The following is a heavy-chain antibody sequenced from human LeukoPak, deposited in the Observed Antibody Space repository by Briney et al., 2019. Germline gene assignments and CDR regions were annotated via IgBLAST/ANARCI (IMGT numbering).Heavy chain of an antibody. V-gene: IGHV4-4*07. CDR2: IYTSGST. CDR3: ATGGSGYWYFDL. D-gene: IGHD2-8*02. Sequence: KSSETLSLTCTVSGGSISSYYWSWIRQPAGKGLEWTGRIYTSGSTNYNPSLKSRVTISVDKSKNQFSLKLSSVTAADTAVYYCATGGSGYWYFDLWGRGTLVTVSS. J-gene: IGHJ2*01. CDR1: GGSISSYY.